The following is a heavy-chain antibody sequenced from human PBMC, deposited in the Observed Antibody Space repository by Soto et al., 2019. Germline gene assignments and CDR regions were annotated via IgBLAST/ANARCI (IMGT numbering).Heavy chain of an antibody. Sequence: QVQLVQSGAEVKKPGASVKVSCKASGYTFTSYDINWVRQATGQGLEWMGWMNPNSGNTGYAQKFQGRVSMTRNTSLRTAYMELTSLRSEDTAVYYCARRGYSSSWYYYYYYGMDVWGQGTTVTVSS. CDR3: ARRGYSSSWYYYYYYGMDV. D-gene: IGHD6-13*01. J-gene: IGHJ6*02. CDR2: MNPNSGNT. V-gene: IGHV1-8*01. CDR1: GYTFTSYD.